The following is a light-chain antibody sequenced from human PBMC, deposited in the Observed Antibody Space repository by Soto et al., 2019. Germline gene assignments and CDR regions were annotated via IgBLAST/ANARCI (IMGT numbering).Light chain of an antibody. J-gene: IGLJ1*01. CDR3: AAWDGSLNGYV. CDR2: SNN. CDR1: SSNIGSNP. V-gene: IGLV1-44*01. Sequence: QSVLTQPPSASGTPGQRVTISCSGSSSNIGSNPVNWYQQLPGTAPKLLIYSNNQRPSGVPDRFSGSKSGTSASLAISGLQSEDEADYYCAAWDGSLNGYVSGTGTKLTVL.